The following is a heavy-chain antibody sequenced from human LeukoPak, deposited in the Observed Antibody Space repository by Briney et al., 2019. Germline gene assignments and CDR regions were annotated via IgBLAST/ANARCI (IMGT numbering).Heavy chain of an antibody. CDR3: ARDRGMSSSSWTLGY. CDR2: IWYDGSNK. D-gene: IGHD6-13*01. Sequence: GGSLRLSCAASGFTFSSYGMHWVRQAPGKGLEWVAVIWYDGSNKYYADSVKGRFTISRDNSKNTLYLQMNSLRAEDTAVYYCARDRGMSSSSWTLGYWGQGTLVTVSS. V-gene: IGHV3-33*01. J-gene: IGHJ4*02. CDR1: GFTFSSYG.